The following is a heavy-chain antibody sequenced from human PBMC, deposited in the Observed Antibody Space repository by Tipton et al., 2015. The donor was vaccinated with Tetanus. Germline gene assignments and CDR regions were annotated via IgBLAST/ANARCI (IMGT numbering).Heavy chain of an antibody. D-gene: IGHD6-19*01. CDR3: ARWIAVTGTDFDF. Sequence: TLSLTCTVSRGSISSDIYNWGWIRQPPGRGLQWIGNINYYGTTYYRPSLESRVTMSVDPPKNQFSLQLTSATAADTAVYYCARWIAVTGTDFDFWGQGTLVTVSS. J-gene: IGHJ4*02. V-gene: IGHV4-39*01. CDR1: RGSISSDIYN. CDR2: INYYGTT.